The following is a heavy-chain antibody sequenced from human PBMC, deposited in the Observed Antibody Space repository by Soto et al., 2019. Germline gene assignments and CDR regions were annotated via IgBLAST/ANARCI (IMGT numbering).Heavy chain of an antibody. CDR1: GFTFSSYG. Sequence: GGSLRLSCAASGFTFSSYGMHWVRQAPGKGLEWVAVISYDGSNKYYADSVKGRFTISRDNSKNTLYLQMNSLRAEDTAVYYCAKDSFGVLMVYEAGMDVWGQGTTVTVSS. J-gene: IGHJ6*02. V-gene: IGHV3-30*18. D-gene: IGHD2-8*01. CDR2: ISYDGSNK. CDR3: AKDSFGVLMVYEAGMDV.